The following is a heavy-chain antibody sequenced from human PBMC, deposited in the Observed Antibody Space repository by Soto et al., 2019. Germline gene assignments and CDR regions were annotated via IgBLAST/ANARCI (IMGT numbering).Heavy chain of an antibody. CDR3: ARKQAGFFYGIDY. D-gene: IGHD3-3*01. Sequence: XETLSLTCTVAGVPISTGGYYWGWVRQYPGKGLEWLAYIDDSGYTFYNPSLQSRLTLSMDTSKNQFSLKLSSATAADTAVYFCARKQAGFFYGIDYWGQGTLVTVSS. J-gene: IGHJ4*02. CDR1: GVPISTGGYY. V-gene: IGHV4-31*03. CDR2: IDDSGYT.